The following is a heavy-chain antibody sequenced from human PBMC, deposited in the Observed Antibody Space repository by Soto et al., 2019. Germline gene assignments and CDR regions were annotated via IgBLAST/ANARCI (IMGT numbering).Heavy chain of an antibody. J-gene: IGHJ6*02. CDR1: GGSISSGDYY. CDR2: IYYSGST. CDR3: ARGYYFWSGNCTLTYYGLDV. V-gene: IGHV4-30-4*01. Sequence: SETLSLTCSVSGGSISSGDYYWSWVRQPPQKGLEWIGYIYYSGSTYYNPSLNSRATTSVDTAKNQFSLNLSSVTAADRAVYYCARGYYFWSGNCTLTYYGLDVWGQGTTVTVSS. D-gene: IGHD3-3*01.